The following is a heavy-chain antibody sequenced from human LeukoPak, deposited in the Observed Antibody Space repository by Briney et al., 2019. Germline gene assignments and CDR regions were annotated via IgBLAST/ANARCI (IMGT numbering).Heavy chain of an antibody. CDR1: GGSFSGYY. D-gene: IGHD6-19*01. CDR3: ARARGYSSGSLTRFFDY. J-gene: IGHJ4*02. CDR2: INHSGST. Sequence: SETLSLTCAVYGGSFSGYYWSWIRQPPGKGPEWIGEINHSGSTNYNPSLKSRVTISVDTSKNQFSLRLSSVTAADTAVYYCARARGYSSGSLTRFFDYWGQGTLVTVSS. V-gene: IGHV4-34*01.